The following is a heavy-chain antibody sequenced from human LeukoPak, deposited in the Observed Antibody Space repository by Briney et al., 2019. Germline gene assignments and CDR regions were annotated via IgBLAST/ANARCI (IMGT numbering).Heavy chain of an antibody. Sequence: SETLSLTCTVSGGSISSHYWSWIRQPPGKGLEWIGCVSYSGSTDYNPALKSRVTISEDTSKSQVSLKLSSVTAADTAVYFCARGKFGDFEDWGQGTTVTVSS. CDR2: VSYSGST. V-gene: IGHV4-59*11. D-gene: IGHD4-17*01. CDR1: GGSISSHY. CDR3: ARGKFGDFED. J-gene: IGHJ6*02.